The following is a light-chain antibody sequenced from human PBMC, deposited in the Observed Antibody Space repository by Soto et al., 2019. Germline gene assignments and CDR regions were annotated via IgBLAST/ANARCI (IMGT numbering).Light chain of an antibody. Sequence: EIVMTQSPATLSVPPGERATLSCRASQSVGSNLVWYQQKPGQAPRFLIFSASTRATGIPARFSGSGSGTDFTLTISRLEPEDFAVYYCQQYKNWFSISFGQGTRLEFK. CDR1: QSVGSN. CDR3: QQYKNWFSIS. CDR2: SAS. J-gene: IGKJ5*01. V-gene: IGKV3-15*01.